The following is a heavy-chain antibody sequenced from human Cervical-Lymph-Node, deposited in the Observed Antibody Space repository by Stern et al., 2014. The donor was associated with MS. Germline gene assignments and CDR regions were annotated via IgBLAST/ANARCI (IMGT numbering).Heavy chain of an antibody. J-gene: IGHJ4*02. V-gene: IGHV3-21*01. D-gene: IGHD2/OR15-2a*01. CDR3: ARDYDGNYLTYFEY. CDR1: GFTFSSYS. CDR2: ISSSSSDI. Sequence: EVQLVESGGGLVKPGGSLKLSCAVSGFTFSSYSMNWVRQAPGKGLEWVSSISSSSSDIYYADSVKGRFTISRDNAKNSLSLQMNGLRAEDTAVYYCARDYDGNYLTYFEYWGQGTLVTVSS.